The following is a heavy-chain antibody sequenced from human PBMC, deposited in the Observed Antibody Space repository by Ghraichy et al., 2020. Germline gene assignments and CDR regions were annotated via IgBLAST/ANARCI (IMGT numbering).Heavy chain of an antibody. D-gene: IGHD3-9*01. V-gene: IGHV3-23*01. Sequence: GESLNISCAAAGFTFGRFAMNWVRQTPGKGLEWVAVISGRGDDIFYADSVKGRFTISRDNSKNTVYLQMNSLSAGDTAVYFCARVRDSDYDILAGFDEPLDIWGQGTMVTVSS. CDR1: GFTFGRFA. J-gene: IGHJ3*02. CDR3: ARVRDSDYDILAGFDEPLDI. CDR2: ISGRGDDI.